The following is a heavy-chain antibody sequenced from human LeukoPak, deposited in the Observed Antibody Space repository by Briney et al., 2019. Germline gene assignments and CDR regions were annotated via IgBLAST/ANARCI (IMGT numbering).Heavy chain of an antibody. Sequence: LRLSCAAFGFTFSDYYMSWIRQPPGKGLEWIGEINHSGSTNYNPSLKSRVTISVDTSKNQFSLKLSSVTAADTAVYYCARSIPEWLVRYYYYYMDVWGKGTTVTVSS. D-gene: IGHD6-19*01. CDR3: ARSIPEWLVRYYYYYMDV. CDR2: INHSGST. V-gene: IGHV4-34*01. CDR1: GFTFSDYY. J-gene: IGHJ6*03.